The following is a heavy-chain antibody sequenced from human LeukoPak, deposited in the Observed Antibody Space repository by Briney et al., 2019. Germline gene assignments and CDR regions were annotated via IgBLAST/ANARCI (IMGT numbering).Heavy chain of an antibody. CDR2: INSDGGST. Sequence: GGSLRLSCAASGFTFSSYWMHWVRQAPGKGLVWVSRINSDGGSTSYADSVKGRFTISRDNAKNTLYLQMNSLRAEDTAVYYCARVRFGFSSIPFDYWGQGTLVTVSS. CDR1: GFTFSSYW. J-gene: IGHJ4*02. CDR3: ARVRFGFSSIPFDY. V-gene: IGHV3-74*01. D-gene: IGHD6-19*01.